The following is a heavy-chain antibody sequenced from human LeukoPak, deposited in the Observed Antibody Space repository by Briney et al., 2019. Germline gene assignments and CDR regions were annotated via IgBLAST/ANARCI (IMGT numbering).Heavy chain of an antibody. Sequence: PSETLSLTCAVSGYSISSVYYWGWIRQPPGRGLEWIGTIYYSGGTFYNPSLKSRVTISVDTSKNQCSLGLRPVTAADTAVYYCARTGTGYYFDNWGQGTLVTVSS. CDR3: ARTGTGYYFDN. CDR1: GYSISSVYY. CDR2: IYYSGGT. D-gene: IGHD1-7*01. J-gene: IGHJ4*02. V-gene: IGHV4-38-2*01.